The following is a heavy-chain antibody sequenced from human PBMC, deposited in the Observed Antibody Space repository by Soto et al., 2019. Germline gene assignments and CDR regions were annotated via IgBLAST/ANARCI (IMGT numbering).Heavy chain of an antibody. D-gene: IGHD2-15*01. V-gene: IGHV4-59*08. Sequence: SETLSLTCTVSGGSISSYYWSWIRQPPGKGLEWIGYIYYSGSTNYNPSLKSRVTISVDTSKNQFSLKLSSVTAADTAVYYCARMGYCSGGSCFDYWGQGTLVTVS. CDR2: IYYSGST. J-gene: IGHJ4*02. CDR3: ARMGYCSGGSCFDY. CDR1: GGSISSYY.